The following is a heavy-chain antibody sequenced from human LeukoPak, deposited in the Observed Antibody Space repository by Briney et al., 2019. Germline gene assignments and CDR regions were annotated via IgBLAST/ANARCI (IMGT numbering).Heavy chain of an antibody. V-gene: IGHV1-2*02. D-gene: IGHD6-19*01. CDR1: GYTFTGYY. CDR2: INPNSGGT. CDR3: ARSPNIAVAGDFDY. Sequence: ASVKVSCKASGYTFTGYYMHWVRQAPGQGLEWMGWINPNSGGTNYAQKLQGRVTMTTDTSTSTAYMELRSLRSDDTAVYYCARSPNIAVAGDFDYWGQGTLVTVSS. J-gene: IGHJ4*02.